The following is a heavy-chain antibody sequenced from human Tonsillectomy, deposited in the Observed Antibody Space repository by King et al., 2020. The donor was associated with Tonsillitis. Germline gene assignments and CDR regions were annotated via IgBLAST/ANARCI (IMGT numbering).Heavy chain of an antibody. CDR3: ARKRMIDTPFDY. CDR2: IYYTGST. CDR1: GGSISSGGYY. Sequence: PLQESGPGLVKPSQTLSLTCNVSGGSISSGGYYWNWIRQHPGKGLEWIGYIYYTGSTYYNPSLKSRITISVDTSKSQFSLKLSSVTAADTAVYYCARKRMIDTPFDYWSQGTLVTVSS. D-gene: IGHD3-22*01. J-gene: IGHJ4*02. V-gene: IGHV4-31*03.